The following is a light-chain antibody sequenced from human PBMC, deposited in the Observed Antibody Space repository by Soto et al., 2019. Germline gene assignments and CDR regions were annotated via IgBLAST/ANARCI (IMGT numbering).Light chain of an antibody. V-gene: IGKV3-11*01. CDR1: QSVSSY. CDR3: QQRGNRPPWT. CDR2: DAS. Sequence: EIVLTQSPATLSLSPGERATLSCRASQSVSSYLAWYQQKPGQAPRLLIYDASNRATGIPARLSGSGSGTDFTLTIRSLEPEDVAVYYCQQRGNRPPWTFGQGTTGDIK. J-gene: IGKJ1*01.